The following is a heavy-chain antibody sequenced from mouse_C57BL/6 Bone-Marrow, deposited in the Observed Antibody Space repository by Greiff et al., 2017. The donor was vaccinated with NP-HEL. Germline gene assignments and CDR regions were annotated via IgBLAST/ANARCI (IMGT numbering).Heavy chain of an antibody. D-gene: IGHD2-4*01. J-gene: IGHJ4*01. V-gene: IGHV5-9-1*02. CDR3: TREIYYDYDYAMDY. Sequence: EVMLVESGEGLVKPGGSLKLSCAASGFTFSSYAMSWVRQTPEKRLEWVAYISSGGDYIYYADTVKGRFTISRDNARNTLYLQMSSLKSEDTAMYYCTREIYYDYDYAMDYWGQGTSVTVSS. CDR1: GFTFSSYA. CDR2: ISSGGDYI.